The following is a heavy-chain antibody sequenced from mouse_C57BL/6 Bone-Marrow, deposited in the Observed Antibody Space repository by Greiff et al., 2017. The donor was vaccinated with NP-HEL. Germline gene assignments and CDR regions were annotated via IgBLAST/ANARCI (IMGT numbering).Heavy chain of an antibody. D-gene: IGHD2-4*01. CDR3: ARHGITTRMYYFDY. Sequence: EVQLVESGGDLVKPGGSLKLSCAASGFTFSSYGMSWVRQTPDKRLEWVATISSGGSYTYYPDSVQGRFTISRDNAKNTLYLQMSSLKSEDTAMYYGARHGITTRMYYFDYWGQGTTLTVSS. CDR2: ISSGGSYT. CDR1: GFTFSSYG. J-gene: IGHJ2*01. V-gene: IGHV5-6*01.